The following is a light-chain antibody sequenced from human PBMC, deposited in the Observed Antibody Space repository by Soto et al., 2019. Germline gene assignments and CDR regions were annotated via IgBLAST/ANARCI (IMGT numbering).Light chain of an antibody. CDR2: KVS. CDR3: MQGTHSWT. Sequence: DVVMTQSPLSLPVTLGQPASISCRSSRSLVYSDGNTFLNWYQQRPGQSPRRLIYKVSNRDSGVPDRFSGSGSGTDFTLKISRVEAEDVGVYYCMQGTHSWTFGQGTKLEIK. J-gene: IGKJ1*01. CDR1: RSLVYSDGNTF. V-gene: IGKV2-30*01.